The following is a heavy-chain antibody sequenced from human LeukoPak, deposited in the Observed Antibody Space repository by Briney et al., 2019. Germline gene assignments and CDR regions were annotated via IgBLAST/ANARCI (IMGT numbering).Heavy chain of an antibody. Sequence: ASVKVSCKASGYTFTSYYMHWVRQAPGQGLEWMGIINPSGGSTSYAQKFQGRVTMTRDMSTSTVYMELSSLRSDDTAVYYCARVPNWNNAFDIWGQGTMVTVSS. V-gene: IGHV1-46*01. J-gene: IGHJ3*02. CDR2: INPSGGST. D-gene: IGHD1-20*01. CDR1: GYTFTSYY. CDR3: ARVPNWNNAFDI.